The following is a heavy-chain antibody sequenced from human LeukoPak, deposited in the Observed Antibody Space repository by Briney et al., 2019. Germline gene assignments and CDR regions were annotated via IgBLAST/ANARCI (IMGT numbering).Heavy chain of an antibody. D-gene: IGHD1-1*01. Sequence: GRSLRLSCAASGFTFSSYGMHWVRQAPGKGLEWVAVIWYDGSNKYYADSVKGRFTISRDNSKNTLYLQMNSLRAEDTAVHYCARRGPTAYDYWGQGTLVTVSS. V-gene: IGHV3-33*01. J-gene: IGHJ4*02. CDR1: GFTFSSYG. CDR2: IWYDGSNK. CDR3: ARRGPTAYDY.